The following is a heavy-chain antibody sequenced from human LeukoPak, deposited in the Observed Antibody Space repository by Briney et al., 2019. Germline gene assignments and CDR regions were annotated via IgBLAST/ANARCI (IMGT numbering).Heavy chain of an antibody. CDR2: IRYDGSNK. J-gene: IGHJ4*02. Sequence: GGSLRLSCAASGFTLSSYGVHWVRQAPGKGLEWVASIRYDGSNKYYADSVNGRFTISRDNSKNTLLLQMNSLRAGDTAVYYCAKLEASGLAVASTQGSFFDYWGQGTLVTVSS. D-gene: IGHD6-19*01. V-gene: IGHV3-30*02. CDR1: GFTLSSYG. CDR3: AKLEASGLAVASTQGSFFDY.